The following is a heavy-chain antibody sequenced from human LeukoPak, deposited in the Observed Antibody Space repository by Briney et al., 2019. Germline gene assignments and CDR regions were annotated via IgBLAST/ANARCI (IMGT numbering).Heavy chain of an antibody. CDR3: ARDSKDIVVVPAAY. CDR2: ISAYNGNT. J-gene: IGHJ4*02. V-gene: IGHV1-18*01. D-gene: IGHD2-2*01. CDR1: GYTFTSYG. Sequence: VASVKVSCKASGYTFTSYGISWVRQAPGQGLEWMGWISAYNGNTNYAQKLQGRVTMTTDTSTSTAYMELRSLRSDDTAVYYCARDSKDIVVVPAAYWGQGTLVTVSS.